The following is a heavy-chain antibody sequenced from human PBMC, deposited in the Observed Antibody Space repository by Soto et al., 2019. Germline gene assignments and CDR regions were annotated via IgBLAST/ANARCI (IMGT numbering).Heavy chain of an antibody. CDR2: ISGSGGST. V-gene: IGHV3-23*01. CDR1: GFIFSSYA. J-gene: IGHJ5*02. CDR3: AKGKIRTRCGNGFDP. D-gene: IGHD2-2*01. Sequence: ELQLLESGGGLVQPGGSLRLSCAASGFIFSSYAMSWVRQAPGKGLEWVSAISGSGGSTYYADSVKGRFTISRDNSKNTLYRQMNSLRAEDTAVYYCAKGKIRTRCGNGFDPWGQGTLVTVSS.